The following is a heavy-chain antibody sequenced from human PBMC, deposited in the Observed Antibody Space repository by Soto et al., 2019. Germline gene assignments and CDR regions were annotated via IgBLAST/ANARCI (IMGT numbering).Heavy chain of an antibody. CDR3: ARGDVIDI. CDR1: GDSVPSNSAA. Sequence: SQTLSLTRAISGDSVPSNSAARTWVRQSPSRGDEWLGRTYYRSKWKTDYAVSVRGRITINQDTSNNQFSLQLNSVTTGDRAVYYCARGDVIDIWGRGTMVTVSS. CDR2: TYYRSKWKT. J-gene: IGHJ3*02. V-gene: IGHV6-1*01.